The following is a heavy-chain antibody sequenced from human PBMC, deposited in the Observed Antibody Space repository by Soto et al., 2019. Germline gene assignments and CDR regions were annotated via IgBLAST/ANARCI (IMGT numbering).Heavy chain of an antibody. Sequence: QVQLVQSGAEVKKPGASVKVSCKASGYTFTSYAMHWVRQAPGQRLEWMGWINAGNGNTKYSQKFQGRVTITRETSASTAYMELSSLRSEDTAVYYCARDLWTASYWYFDLWGRGTLVTVSS. CDR1: GYTFTSYA. J-gene: IGHJ2*01. CDR3: ARDLWTASYWYFDL. D-gene: IGHD3-10*01. CDR2: INAGNGNT. V-gene: IGHV1-3*01.